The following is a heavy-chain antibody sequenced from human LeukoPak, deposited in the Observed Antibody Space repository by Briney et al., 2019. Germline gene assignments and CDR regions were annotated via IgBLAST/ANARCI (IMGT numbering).Heavy chain of an antibody. D-gene: IGHD3-3*01. J-gene: IGHJ3*02. CDR3: ARVKITIFGVVIQAFDI. V-gene: IGHV4-59*01. CDR2: IYYSGST. Sequence: SETLSLTCTVSGGSISSYNWSWIRQPPGKGLEWIGYIYYSGSTNYNPSLKSRVTISVDTSKNQFSLKLSSVTAADTAVYYCARVKITIFGVVIQAFDIWGQGTMVTVSS. CDR1: GGSISSYN.